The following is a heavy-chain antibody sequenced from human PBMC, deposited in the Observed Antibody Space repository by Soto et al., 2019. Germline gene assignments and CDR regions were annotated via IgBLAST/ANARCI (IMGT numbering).Heavy chain of an antibody. V-gene: IGHV3-23*01. CDR3: ARALGYCGNATCRQYCFDV. CDR1: GFTFSVYG. D-gene: IGHD2-8*01. Sequence: EVQLLESGGGLVQSGGSLRVSCAASGFTFSVYGMAWVRQAPAKGPEWVSSISGNSVNTYLADSVKGRFIVSRDNSRNTLYLQMNSLRAEDTAVYYCARALGYCGNATCRQYCFDVWGQGTRVTVSS. CDR2: ISGNSVNT. J-gene: IGHJ4*02.